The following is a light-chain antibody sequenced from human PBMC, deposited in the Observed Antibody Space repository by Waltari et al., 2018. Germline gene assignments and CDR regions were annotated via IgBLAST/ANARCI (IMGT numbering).Light chain of an antibody. CDR2: DAS. J-gene: IGKJ4*01. Sequence: EIVLTQSPATLSLSPGERATLSCGASQTVSSNYLAWYQHKPGLAPRLLIYDASGSPTCLPERCSGSGSGTDFTLTINRLEPEDFAVYYCQQYGNSPFTFGGGTKVDIK. V-gene: IGKV3D-20*01. CDR1: QTVSSNY. CDR3: QQYGNSPFT.